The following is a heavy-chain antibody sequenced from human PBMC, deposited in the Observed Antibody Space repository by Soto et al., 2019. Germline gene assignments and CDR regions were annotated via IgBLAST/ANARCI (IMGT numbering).Heavy chain of an antibody. V-gene: IGHV4-4*07. J-gene: IGHJ5*02. D-gene: IGHD3-9*01. CDR1: GGSISSFY. Sequence: SETLSLTCTVSGGSISSFYWSWIRQPAGKGLEWIGRIYPTGSINTNPSLRSRLTLSVGTAKSRFSLSLSSVTAADTAIYYCARETTGYHNNWFDPWGQGTLVTVSS. CDR2: IYPTGSI. CDR3: ARETTGYHNNWFDP.